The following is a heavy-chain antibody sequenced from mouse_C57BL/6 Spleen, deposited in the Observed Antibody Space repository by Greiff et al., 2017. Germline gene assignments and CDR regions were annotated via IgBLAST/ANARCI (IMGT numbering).Heavy chain of an antibody. Sequence: VQLQQSGAELVKPGASVKMSCKASGYTFTSYWITWVKQRPGQGLEWIGDIYPGSGSTNYNEKFKSKATLTVDTSSRTAYMQLSSLTSEDSAVYYCARSGLSWFAYWGQGTLVTVSA. CDR3: ARSGLSWFAY. J-gene: IGHJ3*01. D-gene: IGHD3-1*01. V-gene: IGHV1-55*01. CDR1: GYTFTSYW. CDR2: IYPGSGST.